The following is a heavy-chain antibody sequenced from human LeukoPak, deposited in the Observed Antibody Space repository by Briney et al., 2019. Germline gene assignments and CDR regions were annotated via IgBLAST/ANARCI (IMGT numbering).Heavy chain of an antibody. Sequence: SETLSLTCTVSGGSLSSYYWSWIRQPPGKGLEWIGYMYYSGSTNYNPSLKSRVSTSLDTSKNQFSLKLSSVTAADTAVYYCAGMYYDVLTGYSYFDYWGQGTLVTVSS. J-gene: IGHJ4*02. CDR3: AGMYYDVLTGYSYFDY. CDR2: MYYSGST. CDR1: GGSLSSYY. D-gene: IGHD3-9*01. V-gene: IGHV4-59*01.